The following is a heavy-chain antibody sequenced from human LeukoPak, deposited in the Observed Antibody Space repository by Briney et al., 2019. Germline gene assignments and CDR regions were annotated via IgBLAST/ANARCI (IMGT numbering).Heavy chain of an antibody. CDR2: INPNSGGT. Sequence: ASVNVSCKASGYTFTCYYMHWVRQAPGQGLEWMGWINPNSGGTHYAQKFQGRVTMTGDTSISTAYMELSRLRSDDTAVYYCARDSVAGTTVYSFDYWGQGTLVTVSS. D-gene: IGHD6-19*01. V-gene: IGHV1-2*02. J-gene: IGHJ4*02. CDR3: ARDSVAGTTVYSFDY. CDR1: GYTFTCYY.